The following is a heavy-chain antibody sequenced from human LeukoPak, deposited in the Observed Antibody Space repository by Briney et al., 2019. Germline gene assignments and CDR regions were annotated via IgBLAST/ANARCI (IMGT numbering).Heavy chain of an antibody. V-gene: IGHV4-34*01. CDR1: GGSFSGYY. CDR3: ARIPFSILKFDY. CDR2: INHSGST. D-gene: IGHD3-9*01. Sequence: SETLSLTCAVYGGSFSGYYWSWIRQPPGKGLEWIGEINHSGSTNYNPSLKGRVTISVDTSKNQFSLKLSSVTAADTAVYYGARIPFSILKFDYWGQGTLVTVPS. J-gene: IGHJ4*02.